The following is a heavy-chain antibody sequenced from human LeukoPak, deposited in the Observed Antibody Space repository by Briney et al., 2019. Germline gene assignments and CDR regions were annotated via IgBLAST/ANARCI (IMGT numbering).Heavy chain of an antibody. D-gene: IGHD1-26*01. CDR2: IYYSGKT. CDR3: AGRALGKDWFDP. CDR1: GDSISSSSYY. V-gene: IGHV4-39*01. Sequence: SETLSLTCTVSGDSISSSSYYWGWIRQPPGKGLEWIAIIYYSGKTYYNPSLKSRVSISVDTSNNQFSLKLSSVSAADTAVYYCAGRALGKDWFDPWGQGTLVTVSS. J-gene: IGHJ5*02.